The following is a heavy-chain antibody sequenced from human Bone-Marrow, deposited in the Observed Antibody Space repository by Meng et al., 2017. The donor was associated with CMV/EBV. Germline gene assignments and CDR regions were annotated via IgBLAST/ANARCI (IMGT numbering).Heavy chain of an antibody. CDR3: AKDRVAAAGIYDDY. Sequence: GESLKISCAASGFTFSNAWMSWVRQAPGKGLEWVAFIRYDGSNKYYADSVKGRFTISRDNSKNTLYLQMNSLRAEDTAVYYCAKDRVAAAGIYDDYWGQGTLVTVSS. J-gene: IGHJ4*02. D-gene: IGHD6-13*01. V-gene: IGHV3-30*02. CDR1: GFTFSNAW. CDR2: IRYDGSNK.